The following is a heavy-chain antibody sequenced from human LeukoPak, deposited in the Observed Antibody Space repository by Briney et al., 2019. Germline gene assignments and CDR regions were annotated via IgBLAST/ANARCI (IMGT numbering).Heavy chain of an antibody. CDR1: GFTFSSHG. Sequence: QPGGSLRLSCAASGFTFSSHGMHWVRQAPGKGLEWVGRVRRKRHGYTTEFAASVKGRFTISRDDSEKSMYLHMSDLKTEDTAVYYCSREGAQGDQSAFDVWGQGTTVSVSS. CDR3: SREGAQGDQSAFDV. V-gene: IGHV3-72*01. J-gene: IGHJ3*01. D-gene: IGHD2-21*01. CDR2: VRRKRHGYTT.